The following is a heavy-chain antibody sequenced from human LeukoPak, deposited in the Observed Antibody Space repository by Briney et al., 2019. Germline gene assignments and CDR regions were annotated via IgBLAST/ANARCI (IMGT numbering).Heavy chain of an antibody. CDR3: ARERGQQLVYYFDY. CDR2: ISSNGGST. CDR1: GFTFSSYA. V-gene: IGHV3-64*01. D-gene: IGHD6-13*01. Sequence: GGSLRLSCAASGFTFSSYAMHWVRQVPGKGLEYVSAISSNGGSTYYANSVKGRFTISRDNSKNTLYLQMGSLRAEDMAVYYCARERGQQLVYYFDYWGQGTLVTVSS. J-gene: IGHJ4*02.